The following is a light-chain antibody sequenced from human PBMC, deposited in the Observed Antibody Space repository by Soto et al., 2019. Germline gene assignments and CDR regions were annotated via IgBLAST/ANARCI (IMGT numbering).Light chain of an antibody. Sequence: DNVFTQSPATLSLSPGDRASLSCRASQSVSSYLAWYQQKPGQAPRLLIYYTTYRATGIPARFSGSWSGTDFTLTISSLEPEDSAGYYCQHRSDWPPRITFGQGTRLEIK. CDR1: QSVSSY. V-gene: IGKV3-11*01. CDR2: YTT. CDR3: QHRSDWPPRIT. J-gene: IGKJ5*01.